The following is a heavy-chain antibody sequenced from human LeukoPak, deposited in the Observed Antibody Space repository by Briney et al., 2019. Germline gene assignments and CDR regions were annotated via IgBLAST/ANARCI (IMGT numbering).Heavy chain of an antibody. Sequence: SETLSLTCTVSGGSISTYYWTWIRQPAGKGLEWIGHIYTSGSTNYNPSLKSRVTISVDTSKNQFSLNLSYVTAADTAVYYCARGRIVGATTPPDYWGQGTLVTVSS. CDR3: ARGRIVGATTPPDY. V-gene: IGHV4-4*07. CDR2: IYTSGST. CDR1: GGSISTYY. J-gene: IGHJ4*02. D-gene: IGHD1-26*01.